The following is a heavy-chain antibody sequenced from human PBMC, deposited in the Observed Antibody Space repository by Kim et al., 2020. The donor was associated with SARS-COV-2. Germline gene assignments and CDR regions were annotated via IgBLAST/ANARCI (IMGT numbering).Heavy chain of an antibody. V-gene: IGHV4-59*01. J-gene: IGHJ3*02. Sequence: SETLSLTCTVSGGSISSYYWSWIRQPPGKGLEWIGYIYYSGSTNYNPSLKSRVTISVDTSKNQFSLKLSSVTAADTAVYYCARDPVAESDAFDIWGQGTMVTVSS. CDR2: IYYSGST. CDR1: GGSISSYY. D-gene: IGHD6-19*01. CDR3: ARDPVAESDAFDI.